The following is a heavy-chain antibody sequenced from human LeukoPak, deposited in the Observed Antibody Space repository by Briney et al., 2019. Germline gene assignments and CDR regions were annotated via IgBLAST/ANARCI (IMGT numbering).Heavy chain of an antibody. CDR1: GGSISSSSYY. J-gene: IGHJ5*02. CDR3: ARRSLANSSGPTGVFDP. V-gene: IGHV4-39*01. D-gene: IGHD3-22*01. CDR2: VFYSGTT. Sequence: PSETLSLTCTVSGGSISSSSYYWGWIRQPPGKGLEWNGSVFYSGTTYYNPSLKSRVTISVDTSKNQFSLKLSSVTAADTAVYFCARRSLANSSGPTGVFDPWGQGTLVTVSS.